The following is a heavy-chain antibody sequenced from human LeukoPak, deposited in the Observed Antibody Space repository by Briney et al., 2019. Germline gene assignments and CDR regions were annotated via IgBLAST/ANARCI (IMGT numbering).Heavy chain of an antibody. Sequence: SETLSLTYTVSGGSISSYYWSWIRQPPGKGLEWIGYIYYSGSTNYNPSLKSRVTISVDTSKNQFSLKLSSVTAADTAVYYCARDGGDYYDSPDAFDIWGQGTMVTVSS. CDR1: GGSISSYY. CDR3: ARDGGDYYDSPDAFDI. J-gene: IGHJ3*02. CDR2: IYYSGST. V-gene: IGHV4-59*01. D-gene: IGHD3-22*01.